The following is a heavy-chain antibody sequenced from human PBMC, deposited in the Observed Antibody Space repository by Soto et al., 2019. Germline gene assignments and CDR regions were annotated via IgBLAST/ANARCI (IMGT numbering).Heavy chain of an antibody. V-gene: IGHV1-8*01. CDR3: ARKIAYGRDG. D-gene: IGHD2-21*01. CDR1: GYTFTSYD. Sequence: QVQLVQSGAEVKKPGASVKVSCKASGYTFTSYDINWVRQATGQGPEWMGWMNPNSGNTGYAQKFQGRVTMTRNTTITTSYMELSNLRPEHTPVYYCARKIAYGRDGWGQLTTVNVSS. CDR2: MNPNSGNT. J-gene: IGHJ6*01.